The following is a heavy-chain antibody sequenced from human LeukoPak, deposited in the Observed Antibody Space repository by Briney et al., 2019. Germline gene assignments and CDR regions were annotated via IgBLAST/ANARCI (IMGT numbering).Heavy chain of an antibody. Sequence: SETLSHTCVVYGGSFSGYYWSWIRQPPGKGLEWIGDVNYSGSTNYNPSLESRVTISADTSKSQFSLKLSSVTAADTSVYYCARGRAVTRDFDYWGQGTLVRVSS. J-gene: IGHJ4*02. CDR1: GGSFSGYY. CDR2: VNYSGST. V-gene: IGHV4-34*01. CDR3: ARGRAVTRDFDY. D-gene: IGHD4-23*01.